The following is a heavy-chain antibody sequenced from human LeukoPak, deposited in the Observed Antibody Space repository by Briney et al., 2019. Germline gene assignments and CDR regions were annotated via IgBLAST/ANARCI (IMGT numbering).Heavy chain of an antibody. Sequence: GGSLRLSCAASGFTFRTYWMSWIRQAPGKEPEWVADINQDGSEEYYLQSVRGRFTVSRDNAQNAVFLQMTNLRADDTAVYYCARWKMELQRNAFDFWGQGTVVAVSS. CDR1: GFTFRTYW. D-gene: IGHD1-26*01. V-gene: IGHV3-7*01. CDR3: ARWKMELQRNAFDF. CDR2: INQDGSEE. J-gene: IGHJ3*01.